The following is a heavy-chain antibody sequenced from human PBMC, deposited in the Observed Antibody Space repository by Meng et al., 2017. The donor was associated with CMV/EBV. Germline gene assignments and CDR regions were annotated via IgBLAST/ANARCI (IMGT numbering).Heavy chain of an antibody. J-gene: IGHJ6*02. CDR2: ISSSSSYI. D-gene: IGHD2-2*02. CDR1: GFTFSSYS. CDR3: ARVVVPAAIRAISDFWSGFSGYGMDV. V-gene: IGHV3-21*01. Sequence: GGSLRLSCAASGFTFSSYSMNWVRQAPGKGLEWVSSISSSSSYIYYADSVKGRFTISRGNAKNSLYLQMNSLRAEDTAVYYCARVVVPAAIRAISDFWSGFSGYGMDVWGQGTTVTVSS.